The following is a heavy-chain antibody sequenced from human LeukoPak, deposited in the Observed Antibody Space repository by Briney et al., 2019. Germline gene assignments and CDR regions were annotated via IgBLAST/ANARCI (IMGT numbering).Heavy chain of an antibody. D-gene: IGHD2-15*01. CDR2: VYNSGIT. V-gene: IGHV4-59*08. J-gene: IGHJ4*02. CDR1: GGPINNYY. Sequence: SETLSLTCTVSGGPINNYYWTWIRQSPGQGREWVGYVYNSGITDYNPSLKRRLTISLDTSKNQFSLRLSSMTAADTAVYYCARSRGLAGAATVIDYWGQGTLVTVSS. CDR3: ARSRGLAGAATVIDY.